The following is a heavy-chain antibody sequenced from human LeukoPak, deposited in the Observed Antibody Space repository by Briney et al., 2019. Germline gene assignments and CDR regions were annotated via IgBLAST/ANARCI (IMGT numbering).Heavy chain of an antibody. CDR1: GFQFSSFW. J-gene: IGHJ4*02. V-gene: IGHV3-74*01. D-gene: IGHD1-1*01. Sequence: PGGSLRLSCSASGFQFSSFWMHWVRQAPGKGLVWVSRIDLDGRSTTYVDSVKGRFTISRDNAKNTLYLQMSSLRAEDTGIYYCTRDQRGNWNDTPRYWGQGTLVTVSS. CDR2: IDLDGRST. CDR3: TRDQRGNWNDTPRY.